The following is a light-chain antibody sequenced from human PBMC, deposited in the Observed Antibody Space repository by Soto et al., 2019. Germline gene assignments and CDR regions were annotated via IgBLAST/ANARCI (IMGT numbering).Light chain of an antibody. V-gene: IGLV2-14*01. CDR3: SSYTSSSTVV. CDR2: DVS. Sequence: SALTQPASVSGSPGQSITISCTGTSSDVGGYNYVSWYQQHPGKAPKLMIYDVSNRPSGVSNRFSGSKSGNTASLIISGLQAEDEADYYCSSYTSSSTVVFGGGTKLTVL. CDR1: SSDVGGYNY. J-gene: IGLJ3*02.